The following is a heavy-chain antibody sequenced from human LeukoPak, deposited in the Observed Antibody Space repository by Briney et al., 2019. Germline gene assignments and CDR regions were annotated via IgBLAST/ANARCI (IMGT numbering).Heavy chain of an antibody. Sequence: PSETLSLTCAVSGYPINSAYYWVWVRQPPGKGLGWIGSLYHPDSTYYNPSLESRVTMSVDTSRNQFSLKLSFVTAADTAVYYCARQYDSYFYYYLDLWGTGTTVTVSS. D-gene: IGHD2-2*01. J-gene: IGHJ6*03. CDR3: ARQYDSYFYYYLDL. V-gene: IGHV4-38-2*01. CDR2: LYHPDST. CDR1: GYPINSAYY.